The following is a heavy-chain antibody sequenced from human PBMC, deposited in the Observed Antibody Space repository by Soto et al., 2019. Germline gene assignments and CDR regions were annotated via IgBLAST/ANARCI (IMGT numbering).Heavy chain of an antibody. V-gene: IGHV4-59*01. Sequence: SETLSLTCTVSGGPIRGDYWSWVRQTPGKGLEWIGYVYDSGRTSYNPSLKSRVTLSEDTSNNRLSLTLRSVTAADTAVYYCARDRSRNLDVWGKGTTVT. J-gene: IGHJ6*03. CDR1: GGPIRGDY. CDR2: VYDSGRT. CDR3: ARDRSRNLDV.